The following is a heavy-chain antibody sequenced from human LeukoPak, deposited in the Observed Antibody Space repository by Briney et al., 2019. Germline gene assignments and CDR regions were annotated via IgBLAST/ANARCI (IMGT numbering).Heavy chain of an antibody. V-gene: IGHV1-69*05. CDR2: IIPIFGTA. CDR1: GGTFSSYA. D-gene: IGHD2-2*01. CDR3: ARGWGVPAGFDY. Sequence: SVKVSRKASGGTFSSYAISWVRQAPGQGLEWMGGIIPIFGTANYAQKFQGRVTITTDESTSTAYMELSSLRSEDTAVYYCARGWGVPAGFDYWGQGTLVTVSS. J-gene: IGHJ4*02.